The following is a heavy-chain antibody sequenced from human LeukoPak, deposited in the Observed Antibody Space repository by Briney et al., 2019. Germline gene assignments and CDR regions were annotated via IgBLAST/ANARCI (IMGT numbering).Heavy chain of an antibody. CDR1: GFTFSGYW. CDR3: ARHLSGITGYTYGRGIDY. CDR2: IKKDGSEK. D-gene: IGHD5-18*01. Sequence: PGGSLRLSCAASGFTFSGYWMSWVRQAPGKGLEWVANIKKDGSEKYYVDSVKGRFTISSDNAKKSLYLQMNSLRAEDTAVYYCARHLSGITGYTYGRGIDYWGQGTLLTVSS. J-gene: IGHJ4*02. V-gene: IGHV3-7*01.